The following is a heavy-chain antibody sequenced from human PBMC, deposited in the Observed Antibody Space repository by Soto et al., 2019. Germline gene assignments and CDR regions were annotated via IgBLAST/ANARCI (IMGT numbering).Heavy chain of an antibody. V-gene: IGHV5-51*01. CDR1: GYRFSTYW. D-gene: IGHD6-13*01. Sequence: EVQLVQSGAEVKKPGESLKISCQGSGYRFSTYWIHWVRQLPGKGLESVGIIYPADSDTRYSPSFQGQVTISADKTISTTSLQWSSLKASETAMYFCAGRYKAAPAKAFDPCGQGSPVTVYS. CDR3: AGRYKAAPAKAFDP. CDR2: IYPADSDT. J-gene: IGHJ5*02.